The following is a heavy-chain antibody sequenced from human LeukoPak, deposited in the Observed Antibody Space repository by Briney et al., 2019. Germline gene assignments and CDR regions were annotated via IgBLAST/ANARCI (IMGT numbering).Heavy chain of an antibody. Sequence: GGSLRLSCAASGFTFTNNWMTWFRQAPGKGLEWVANVNEDGSEKNYVDSVKGRFTISRDNAKNSVCLQMNNLRVEETVVYYCARGRGWIDPWGQGTLVTVSS. D-gene: IGHD5-24*01. J-gene: IGHJ5*02. CDR2: VNEDGSEK. CDR3: ARGRGWIDP. CDR1: GFTFTNNW. V-gene: IGHV3-7*01.